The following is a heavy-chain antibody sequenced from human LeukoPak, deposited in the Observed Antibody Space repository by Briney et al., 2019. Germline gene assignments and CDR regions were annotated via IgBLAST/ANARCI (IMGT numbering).Heavy chain of an antibody. D-gene: IGHD6-6*01. Sequence: GGSLRLSCTASGFSFSGHWMHWARQLPGKGLVWVSRISLTGSTTSYADSVKGRFTVSRDNAKNTLYLQVNNLRAEDTAVYYCARGPNSNWSGLDFWGQGTLLTVSS. CDR2: ISLTGSTT. V-gene: IGHV3-74*01. J-gene: IGHJ4*02. CDR3: ARGPNSNWSGLDF. CDR1: GFSFSGHW.